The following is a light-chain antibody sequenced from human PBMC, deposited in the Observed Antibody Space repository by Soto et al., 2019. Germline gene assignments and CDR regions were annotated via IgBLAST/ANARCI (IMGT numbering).Light chain of an antibody. J-gene: IGLJ7*02. CDR2: DVT. V-gene: IGLV2-14*03. CDR3: GSYSGSTTLGYV. Sequence: QSVLTQPASVSGSPGQSITISCTGTGSDIGGFNFVSWYQQHPGKAPKLIIYDVTNRPSGVSNRFSGSKSGNTASLTISGLQADDEAAYHCGSYSGSTTLGYVFGTGTQLTA. CDR1: GSDIGGFNF.